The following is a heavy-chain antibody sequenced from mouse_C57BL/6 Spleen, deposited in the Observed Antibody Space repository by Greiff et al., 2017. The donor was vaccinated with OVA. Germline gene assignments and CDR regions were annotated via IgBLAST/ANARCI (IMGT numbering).Heavy chain of an antibody. Sequence: QVQLQQPGAELVKPGASVKLSCKASGYTFTSYWMHWVKQRPGQGLEWIGMIHPDSGSTNYNEKFKSKATLTVDKSSSTAYMQRSSLTSEDSAVYECARGPLYYFDDWGKGTTLTVSS. CDR2: IHPDSGST. CDR3: ARGPLYYFDD. CDR1: GYTFTSYW. V-gene: IGHV1-64*01. J-gene: IGHJ2*01.